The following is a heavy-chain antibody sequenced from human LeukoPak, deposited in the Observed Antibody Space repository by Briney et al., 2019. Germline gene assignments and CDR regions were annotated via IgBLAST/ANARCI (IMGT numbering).Heavy chain of an antibody. CDR1: GYILSRFR. Sequence: GGPLRLPCAASGYILSRFRVKWVRQAPGKGLECVSSISSSGSLIYYADSMKGRFTVSRDNAKNSLFVQLNSLSAEDPAVYYCAKSYYDSSAYYYAFDYWGQGTLVTVSS. V-gene: IGHV3-21*01. CDR3: AKSYYDSSAYYYAFDY. J-gene: IGHJ4*02. CDR2: ISSSGSLI. D-gene: IGHD3-22*01.